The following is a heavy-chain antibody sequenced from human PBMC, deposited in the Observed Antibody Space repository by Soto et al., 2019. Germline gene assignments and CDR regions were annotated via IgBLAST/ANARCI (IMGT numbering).Heavy chain of an antibody. CDR3: ARGDYYYYYGMDV. V-gene: IGHV3-30-3*01. Sequence: FTFSNHPMHWVRQAPGKGLEWVALISYDGSNEYYADSVKGRFTISRDNSENTLYLQMNSVRAEDTAVYYCARGDYYYYYGMDVWGQGTTVTVSS. J-gene: IGHJ6*02. CDR1: FTFSNHP. CDR2: ISYDGSNE.